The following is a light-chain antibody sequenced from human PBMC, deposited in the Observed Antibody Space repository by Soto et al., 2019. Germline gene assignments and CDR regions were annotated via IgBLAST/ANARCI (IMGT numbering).Light chain of an antibody. Sequence: DIQMTQSPSSLSASVGDRVTITCQASQDISNYLNWYQQKPGKAPKLLIYDASNLETGVPSRFSGSGSGTDFTFPIRSLQPEDIATYYCPQYDNLRVFFGGGTKVEIK. CDR3: PQYDNLRVF. V-gene: IGKV1-33*01. CDR2: DAS. CDR1: QDISNY. J-gene: IGKJ4*01.